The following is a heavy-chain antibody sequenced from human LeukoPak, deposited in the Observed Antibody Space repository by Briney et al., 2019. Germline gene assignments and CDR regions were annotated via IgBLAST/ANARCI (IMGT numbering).Heavy chain of an antibody. D-gene: IGHD3-3*01. CDR2: ISGSGDST. Sequence: PGGSLRLSCAASGFTFSNFALSWVRQAPGKGLEWVSAISGSGDSTYYADSVKGRFTISRDNSKNTLCLQMNSLRAEDTAVYYCGTGSGSGYPTNRWFHPWGQGTLVTVSS. CDR1: GFTFSNFA. V-gene: IGHV3-23*01. CDR3: GTGSGSGYPTNRWFHP. J-gene: IGHJ5*02.